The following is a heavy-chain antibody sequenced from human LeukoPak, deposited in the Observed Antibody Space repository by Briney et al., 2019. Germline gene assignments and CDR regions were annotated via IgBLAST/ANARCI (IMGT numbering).Heavy chain of an antibody. D-gene: IGHD6-13*01. Sequence: ASVKVSCKASGYTFTGYYMHWVRQAPGQGLEWMGWINPNSGGTNYAQKFQGRVTMTRDTSISAAYMELSRLRSDDTAVYYCASQDVGAAAGSVDYWGQGILVTVSS. CDR1: GYTFTGYY. CDR3: ASQDVGAAAGSVDY. J-gene: IGHJ4*02. CDR2: INPNSGGT. V-gene: IGHV1-2*02.